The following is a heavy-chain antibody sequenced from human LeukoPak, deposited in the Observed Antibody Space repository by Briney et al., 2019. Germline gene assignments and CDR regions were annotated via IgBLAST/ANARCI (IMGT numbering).Heavy chain of an antibody. Sequence: SETLSLTCTVSGGSISSYYWSWIRQPPGKGLEWIGYIYSSGGTNYNPSLKSRVTMSVDTSKNQFSLKLSSVTAADTAVYYCARGVLNDDFWSGYPAYFDYWGQGTLVTVSS. J-gene: IGHJ4*02. CDR3: ARGVLNDDFWSGYPAYFDY. D-gene: IGHD3-3*01. CDR1: GGSISSYY. CDR2: IYSSGGT. V-gene: IGHV4-59*01.